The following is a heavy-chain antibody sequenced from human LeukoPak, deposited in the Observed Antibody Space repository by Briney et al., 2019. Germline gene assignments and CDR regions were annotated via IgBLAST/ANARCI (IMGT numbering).Heavy chain of an antibody. Sequence: GASVKVSCKASGYTFTSYDIIWVRQAPGQGLEWMGWMNPNSGNTGYAQKFQGRVTITRNAFISTAYMELSSLRSEDTAVYYCARGVGGYSYGLGAYWFDPWGQGTLVTVSS. CDR1: GYTFTSYD. D-gene: IGHD5-18*01. CDR2: MNPNSGNT. J-gene: IGHJ5*02. V-gene: IGHV1-8*01. CDR3: ARGVGGYSYGLGAYWFDP.